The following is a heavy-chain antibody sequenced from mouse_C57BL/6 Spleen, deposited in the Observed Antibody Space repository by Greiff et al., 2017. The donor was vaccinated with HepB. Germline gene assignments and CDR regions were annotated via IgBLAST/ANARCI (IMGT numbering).Heavy chain of an antibody. Sequence: QVQLQQSGPELVKPGASVKISCKASGYAFSSSWMNWVKQRPGKGLEWIGRIYPGDGDTNYNGKFKGKATLTADKSSSTAYMQLSSLTSEDSAVYCCARFYDSLDYWGQGTTLTVSS. CDR1: GYAFSSSW. J-gene: IGHJ2*01. V-gene: IGHV1-82*01. CDR3: ARFYDSLDY. CDR2: IYPGDGDT. D-gene: IGHD2-3*01.